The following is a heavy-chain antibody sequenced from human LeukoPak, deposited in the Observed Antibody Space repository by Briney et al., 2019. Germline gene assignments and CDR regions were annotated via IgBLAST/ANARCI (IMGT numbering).Heavy chain of an antibody. V-gene: IGHV4-39*07. CDR1: GGSITSSSYY. CDR3: ARVIRFYYDSSGYPPYYFDY. Sequence: SETLSLTCTVSGGSITSSSYYWGWIRQPPGKGLEWIGSIYYSGSTYYNPSLKSRVTISVDTSKNQFSLKPSSVTAADTAVYYCARVIRFYYDSSGYPPYYFDYWGQGTLVTVSS. CDR2: IYYSGST. J-gene: IGHJ4*02. D-gene: IGHD3-22*01.